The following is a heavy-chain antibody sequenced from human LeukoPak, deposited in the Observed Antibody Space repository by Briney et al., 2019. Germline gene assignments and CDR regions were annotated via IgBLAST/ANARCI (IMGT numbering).Heavy chain of an antibody. D-gene: IGHD3-22*01. CDR3: ARDLVDDFDSSAINWFDP. CDR2: VNPNNGDT. V-gene: IGHV1-2*02. J-gene: IGHJ5*02. Sequence: GSVKVSCKASGYPFNGYYLHWVRQAPGQGLEWMGWVNPNNGDTNYAEKFEARVTMTRDTSINTAYMELTSLRSDDTAVYYCARDLVDDFDSSAINWFDPWGPGTLVTVSS. CDR1: GYPFNGYY.